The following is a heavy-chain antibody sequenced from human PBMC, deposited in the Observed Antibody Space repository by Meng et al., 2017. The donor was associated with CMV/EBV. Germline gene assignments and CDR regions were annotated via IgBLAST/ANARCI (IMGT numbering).Heavy chain of an antibody. V-gene: IGHV1-69*05. CDR2: IIPIFGTA. CDR3: AGGPAGTEGWFDP. J-gene: IGHJ5*02. CDR1: GGTFSSYA. D-gene: IGHD6-13*01. Sequence: SVKVSCKASGGTFSSYAISWVRQAPGQGLEWMGGIIPIFGTANYAQKFQGRVTITTDESTSTAYMELSSLRSEDTAVYYCAGGPAGTEGWFDPWGQGTLVTVSS.